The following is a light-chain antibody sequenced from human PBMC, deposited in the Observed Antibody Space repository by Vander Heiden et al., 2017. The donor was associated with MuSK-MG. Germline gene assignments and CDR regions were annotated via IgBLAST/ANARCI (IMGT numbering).Light chain of an antibody. V-gene: IGLV3-1*01. CDR1: KLGDKY. CDR2: QDS. CDR3: QAWDSSTAV. J-gene: IGLJ2*01. Sequence: SYELTQPPSVSVSPGQTASITCSGDKLGDKYACWYQQKPGQSPGLVIYQDSKRPSGIPERFSGSNSGNTATLTISGTQAVDEADYYCQAWDSSTAVFGGGTKLTVL.